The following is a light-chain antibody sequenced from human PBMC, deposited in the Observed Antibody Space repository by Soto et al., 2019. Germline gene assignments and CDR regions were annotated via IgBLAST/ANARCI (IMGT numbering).Light chain of an antibody. CDR2: DAA. J-gene: IGKJ1*01. CDR1: QSISSW. V-gene: IGKV1-5*01. Sequence: IQITQSHSTLSASVGDRVTITCRASQSISSWLAWYQQKTGKAPNLLIYDAASLESGVPSRCSSGGSGTEFTLIIINLQQADFVTLYCQQYNSNLWTFGQGTKVDI. CDR3: QQYNSNLWT.